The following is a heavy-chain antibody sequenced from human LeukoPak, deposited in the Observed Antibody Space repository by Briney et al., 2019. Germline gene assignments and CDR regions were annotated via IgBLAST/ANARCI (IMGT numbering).Heavy chain of an antibody. CDR1: GFTFTSYD. CDR2: MNPNSGNT. D-gene: IGHD3-10*01. CDR3: ARGLSLWFGGGGY. V-gene: IGHV1-8*01. J-gene: IGHJ4*02. Sequence: EASVKVSCTASGFTFTSYDIIWVRQATGQGLEWMGWMNPNSGNTGYAQKFQGRVTMTRNTSISTAYMELSSLRSEDTAVYYCARGLSLWFGGGGYWGQGTLVTVSS.